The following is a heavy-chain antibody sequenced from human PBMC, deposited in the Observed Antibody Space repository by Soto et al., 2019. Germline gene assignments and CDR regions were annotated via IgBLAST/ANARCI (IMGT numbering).Heavy chain of an antibody. D-gene: IGHD3-3*01. CDR1: GGSISSGGYS. Sequence: PSETLSLTCAVSGGSISSGGYSWSWIRQPPGKGLEWIGYIYHSGSTYYNPSLKSRVTISEDRSKNQFSLKLDSVTAADTAVYYCARLGGYYQAFDNWGQGTLVTVSS. V-gene: IGHV4-30-2*01. CDR3: ARLGGYYQAFDN. CDR2: IYHSGST. J-gene: IGHJ4*02.